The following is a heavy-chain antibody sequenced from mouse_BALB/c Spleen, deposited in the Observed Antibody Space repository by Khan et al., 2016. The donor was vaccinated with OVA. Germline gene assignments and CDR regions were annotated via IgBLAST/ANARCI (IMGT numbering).Heavy chain of an antibody. D-gene: IGHD1-1*02. CDR1: GFDFSRYW. CDR3: ARPYWYDGKAWFAY. J-gene: IGHJ3*01. CDR2: INPDSSTI. V-gene: IGHV4-1*02. Sequence: EVQLFESGGGLVQPGGSLKLSCAASGFDFSRYWMSWVRQAPGKGLEWIGEINPDSSTINYTPSLKDKFIISRDNAKNTLYLQMSKVRSEDTALYXGARPYWYDGKAWFAYCGQETLVAAAA.